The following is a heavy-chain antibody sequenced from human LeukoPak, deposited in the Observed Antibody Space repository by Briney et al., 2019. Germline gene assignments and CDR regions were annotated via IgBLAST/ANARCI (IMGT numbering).Heavy chain of an antibody. Sequence: GGSLRLSCAGSGFTSSSYAMSWVRQAPGKELEWVSAISHSSSGTYYLDSVKGRFTISRDNSKNTLYMQMNSLRAEDTAVYYCAKVINSGYFYYFDYWGQGTLVTVSS. CDR1: GFTSSSYA. CDR2: ISHSSSGT. V-gene: IGHV3-23*01. CDR3: AKVINSGYFYYFDY. D-gene: IGHD3-22*01. J-gene: IGHJ4*02.